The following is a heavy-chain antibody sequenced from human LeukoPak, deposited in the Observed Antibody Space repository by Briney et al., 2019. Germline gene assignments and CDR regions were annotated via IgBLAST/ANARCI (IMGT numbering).Heavy chain of an antibody. J-gene: IGHJ6*03. D-gene: IGHD1/OR15-1a*01. CDR3: AKDGNWNNVPGADNYVDG. V-gene: IGHV1-46*01. CDR2: INPESGNT. CDR1: GYTFTSHF. Sequence: GTSLKLSCTASGYTFTSHFMHWVRQAPGQGLEWMGIINPESGNTAYAQKFQGRITMPGATSTSTVYMELSSLRSEDTALYYCAKDGNWNNVPGADNYVDGWGKGTTVAVSS.